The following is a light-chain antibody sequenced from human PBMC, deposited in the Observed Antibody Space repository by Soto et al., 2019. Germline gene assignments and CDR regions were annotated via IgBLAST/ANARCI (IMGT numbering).Light chain of an antibody. V-gene: IGKV1-9*01. CDR1: QGISSY. J-gene: IGKJ4*01. CDR2: GTS. Sequence: DIQLTQSPSFLSASVGDRVTITCRASQGISSYLVWYQQKPGKAPKLLIYGTSTLQSGVPSRFSGSGSGTEFTLTISSLQPEDFATYYCQQVNSYPLTFGGGTKVAIE. CDR3: QQVNSYPLT.